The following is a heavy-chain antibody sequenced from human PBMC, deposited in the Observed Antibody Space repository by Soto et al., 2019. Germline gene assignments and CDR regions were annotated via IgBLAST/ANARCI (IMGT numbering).Heavy chain of an antibody. D-gene: IGHD1-26*01. Sequence: PSVTLCLSCTVSGGSIRSYYWIWIRKPPGKGLEWIGYIYYGGSTNYNPSLKSRATISVDTSKSQFALMLSSVTAAGSAVYYCARTRELLYFGCCGQGALVTLS. CDR3: ARTRELLYFGC. CDR1: GGSIRSYY. CDR2: IYYGGST. V-gene: IGHV4-59*07. J-gene: IGHJ4*02.